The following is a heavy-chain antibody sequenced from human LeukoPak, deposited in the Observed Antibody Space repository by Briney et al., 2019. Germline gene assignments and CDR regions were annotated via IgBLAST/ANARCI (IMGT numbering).Heavy chain of an antibody. CDR2: IYSGDST. J-gene: IGHJ4*02. V-gene: IGHV3-53*05. D-gene: IGHD2-8*01. CDR3: AADCSNGVCFQS. CDR1: GFTVSSNY. Sequence: PGGSLRLSCAASGFTVSSNYMSWVRQAPGKGLEWVSVIYSGDSTYYADSVKGRFTISRDTSKNTLYLEMSSLRAEDSAVYYCAADCSNGVCFQSWGQGTLVTVSS.